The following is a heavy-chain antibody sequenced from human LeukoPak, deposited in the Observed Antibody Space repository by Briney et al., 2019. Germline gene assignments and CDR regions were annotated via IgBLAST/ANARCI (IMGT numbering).Heavy chain of an antibody. J-gene: IGHJ4*02. V-gene: IGHV3-43*02. D-gene: IGHD3-10*01. CDR1: GFTFDDYV. Sequence: GGSLRLSCAASGFTFDDYVMHWVRQAPGKGLGWVSLISGDGGSTYYVDSVKGRFTISRDNSKNALYLQMNSLRTEDSALYYCAKADRIDMYRGAHFTYWGQGTLVTVSS. CDR3: AKADRIDMYRGAHFTY. CDR2: ISGDGGST.